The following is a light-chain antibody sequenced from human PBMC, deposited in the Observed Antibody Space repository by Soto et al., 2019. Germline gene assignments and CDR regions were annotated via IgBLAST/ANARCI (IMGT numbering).Light chain of an antibody. J-gene: IGKJ1*01. CDR1: QSVSNSY. CDR2: GAS. CDR3: QHYGTSSWT. V-gene: IGKV3-20*01. Sequence: EIVLTQSPGSLSLSPGERATLSCRASQSVSNSYLAWNQQKPGQSPRLLIFGASGRATGIPDRFSGSGSGTDFTLTISRLEPEDFALYFCQHYGTSSWTFGQGTKVDIK.